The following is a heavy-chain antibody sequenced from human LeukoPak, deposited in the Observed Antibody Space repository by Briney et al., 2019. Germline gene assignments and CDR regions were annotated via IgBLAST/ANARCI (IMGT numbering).Heavy chain of an antibody. D-gene: IGHD3-22*01. Sequence: ASVKVSCKASGYTFTGYYMHWVRQAPGQGLEWMGRINPNSGGTNYAQKFQGRVTMTRDTSISTAYMELSRLRSDDTAVYYCAGNADYYDSSGYNYWGQGTLVTASS. CDR1: GYTFTGYY. J-gene: IGHJ4*02. CDR3: AGNADYYDSSGYNY. CDR2: INPNSGGT. V-gene: IGHV1-2*06.